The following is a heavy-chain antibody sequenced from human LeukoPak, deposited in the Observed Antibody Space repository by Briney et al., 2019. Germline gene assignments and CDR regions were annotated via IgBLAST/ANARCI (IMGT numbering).Heavy chain of an antibody. Sequence: GGSLRLSCAASGFTFSSYAMSWVRQAPGKGLEWVSAISGSGGSTYYADSVKGRFTISRDNSKNTLYLQMNSLRAEDTAVYYCARGRVGATRETIDYWGQGTLVTVSS. J-gene: IGHJ4*02. V-gene: IGHV3-23*01. D-gene: IGHD1-26*01. CDR1: GFTFSSYA. CDR2: ISGSGGST. CDR3: ARGRVGATRETIDY.